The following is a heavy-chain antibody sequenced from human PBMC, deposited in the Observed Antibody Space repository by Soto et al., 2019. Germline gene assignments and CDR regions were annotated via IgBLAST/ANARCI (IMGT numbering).Heavy chain of an antibody. V-gene: IGHV4-59*01. CDR1: GGSISSYY. Sequence: SETLSLTCSVSGGSISSYYWGWVRQPPGKGLEWIGYIYYSGSTNYNPSLRSRVTISIDTSKNQFSLKLNSVTTADTAVYYCAIITAVAGYWGQGTLVTVSS. J-gene: IGHJ4*02. CDR2: IYYSGST. CDR3: AIITAVAGY. D-gene: IGHD2-15*01.